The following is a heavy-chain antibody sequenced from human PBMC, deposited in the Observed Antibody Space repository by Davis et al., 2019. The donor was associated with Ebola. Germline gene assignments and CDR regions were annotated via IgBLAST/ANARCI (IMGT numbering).Heavy chain of an antibody. J-gene: IGHJ6*02. D-gene: IGHD2-2*01. CDR3: VPAAMHYGMDV. CDR1: GFTFSRYW. V-gene: IGHV3-7*03. Sequence: GSLRLSCAASGFTFSRYWMSWVRQAPGKGLEWVANIKTDGTEGYYADSVKGRFTISRDNSKNTLYLQMNSLRAEDTAVYYCVPAAMHYGMDVWGQGTTVTVSS. CDR2: IKTDGTEG.